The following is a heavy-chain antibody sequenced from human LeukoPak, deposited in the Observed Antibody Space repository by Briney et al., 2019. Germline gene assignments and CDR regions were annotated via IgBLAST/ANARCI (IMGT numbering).Heavy chain of an antibody. Sequence: GSLRLSCAASGFTFSSYGMHWVRQAPGKGLEWIGEINHSGSTNYNPSLKSRITISVDTSKNQFSLKLSSVTAADTAVYYCARGGYYYDSSGYYRFDYWGQGTLVTASS. CDR3: ARGGYYYDSSGYYRFDY. D-gene: IGHD3-22*01. CDR2: INHSGST. CDR1: GFTFSSYG. J-gene: IGHJ4*02. V-gene: IGHV4-34*01.